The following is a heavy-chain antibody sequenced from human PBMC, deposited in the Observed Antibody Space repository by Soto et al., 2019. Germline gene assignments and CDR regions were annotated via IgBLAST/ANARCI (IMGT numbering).Heavy chain of an antibody. D-gene: IGHD5-12*01. CDR2: INTYNGIP. CDR3: AKSPRGEMATD. V-gene: IGHV1-18*01. Sequence: QVQLVQSGGEVKKPGASVTVSCKASGYTFINYHITWVRQAPGQGLEWMAWINTYNGIPDYAQKFQGRVTMTRDTSTSTAYKELRNLGSDDTAVYFCAKSPRGEMATDWGQGTLVTVSS. J-gene: IGHJ4*02. CDR1: GYTFINYH.